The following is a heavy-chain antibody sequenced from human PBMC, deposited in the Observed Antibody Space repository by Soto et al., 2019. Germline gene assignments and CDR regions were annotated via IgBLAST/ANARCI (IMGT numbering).Heavy chain of an antibody. CDR1: GYTFTSYG. Sequence: ASVKVSCKASGYTFTSYGISWVRQAPGQGLEWMGWISAYNGNTNYAQKLQGRVTMTTDTSTSTAYMELRSLRSDDTAVYYCARDFELLGIAAAGTSDYWGQGTLVTVSS. CDR2: ISAYNGNT. CDR3: ARDFELLGIAAAGTSDY. V-gene: IGHV1-18*01. D-gene: IGHD6-13*01. J-gene: IGHJ4*02.